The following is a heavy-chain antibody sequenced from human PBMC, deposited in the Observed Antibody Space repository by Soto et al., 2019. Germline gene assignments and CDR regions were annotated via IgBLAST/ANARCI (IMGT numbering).Heavy chain of an antibody. J-gene: IGHJ5*02. Sequence: ETLSLTCTVSGGSISSYYWSWIRQPPGKGLEWIGYIYYSGSTNYNPSLKSRVTISVDTSKNQFSLKLSSVTAADTAVYYCARVVVPATNWFDPWGQGTLVTVSS. CDR1: GGSISSYY. V-gene: IGHV4-59*08. CDR3: ARVVVPATNWFDP. D-gene: IGHD2-2*01. CDR2: IYYSGST.